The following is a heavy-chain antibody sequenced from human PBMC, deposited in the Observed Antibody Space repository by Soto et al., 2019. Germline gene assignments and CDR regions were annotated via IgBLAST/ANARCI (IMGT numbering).Heavy chain of an antibody. V-gene: IGHV4-34*01. Sequence: KSSETLSLTCAVYGGSFSGYYWSWIRQPPGKGLEWIGEINHSGSTNYNPSLKSRVTISVDTSKNQFSLKLSSVTAADTAVYYCARDENVVVAATHFYYYGMDVWGQGTTVTVSS. CDR2: INHSGST. D-gene: IGHD2-15*01. CDR1: GGSFSGYY. J-gene: IGHJ6*02. CDR3: ARDENVVVAATHFYYYGMDV.